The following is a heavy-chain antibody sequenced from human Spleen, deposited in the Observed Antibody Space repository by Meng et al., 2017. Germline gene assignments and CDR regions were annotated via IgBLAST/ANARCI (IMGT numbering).Heavy chain of an antibody. CDR1: GYSIGSVYY. D-gene: IGHD5-12*01. J-gene: IGHJ3*02. CDR3: AIAEAYSGYDFDAFDI. CDR2: IYYSGST. Sequence: SETLSLTCTVSGYSIGSVYYWSWIRQPPGKGLEWIGYIYYSGSTNYNPSLKSRVTISVDTSKNQFSLKLSSVTAADTAVYYCAIAEAYSGYDFDAFDIWGQGTLVTVSS. V-gene: IGHV4-61*01.